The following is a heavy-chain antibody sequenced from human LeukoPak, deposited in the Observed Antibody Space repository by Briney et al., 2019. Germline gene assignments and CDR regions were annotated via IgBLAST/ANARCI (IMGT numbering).Heavy chain of an antibody. J-gene: IGHJ3*02. CDR2: IYYSGAT. CDR3: ARLSRSSGGYPYDFDI. D-gene: IGHD2-15*01. V-gene: IGHV4-30-4*08. Sequence: PSQTLSLTCTVSGDSISNGDYYWSWIRQHPEKGLECIGHIYYSGATYYNPSLKSRLTISVDTPKSQFSLKLSSMTAADTAMYYCARLSRSSGGYPYDFDIWGQGIMVTVSS. CDR1: GDSISNGDYY.